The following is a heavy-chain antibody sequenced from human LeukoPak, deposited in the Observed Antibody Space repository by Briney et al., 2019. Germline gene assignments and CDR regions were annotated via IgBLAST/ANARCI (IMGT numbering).Heavy chain of an antibody. CDR2: ISGNGFST. V-gene: IGHV3-23*01. D-gene: IGHD3-22*01. CDR1: GFPFSSHS. CDR3: AKEKGRPYESSFDY. Sequence: GGSLRLPCAASGFPFSSHSMSWVRQAPGKGLEWVSHISGNGFSTYCADSVKGRFTISRDNSKNTLYLQMNSLRAEDTAVYYCAKEKGRPYESSFDYWGQGTLVTVSS. J-gene: IGHJ4*02.